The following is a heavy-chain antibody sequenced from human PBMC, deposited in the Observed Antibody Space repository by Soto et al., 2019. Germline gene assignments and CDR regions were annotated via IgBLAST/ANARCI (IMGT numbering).Heavy chain of an antibody. CDR1: GFTFSSYA. J-gene: IGHJ6*02. D-gene: IGHD6-19*01. V-gene: IGHV3-23*01. CDR2: ISGSGGST. Sequence: GGSLRLSCAASGFTFSSYAMSWVRQAPGKGLEWVSAISGSGGSTYYADSVKGRFTISRDNSKNTLYLQMNSLRAEDTAVYYCARDVAVAGTKYYYYGMGVWGQGTTVTVSS. CDR3: ARDVAVAGTKYYYYGMGV.